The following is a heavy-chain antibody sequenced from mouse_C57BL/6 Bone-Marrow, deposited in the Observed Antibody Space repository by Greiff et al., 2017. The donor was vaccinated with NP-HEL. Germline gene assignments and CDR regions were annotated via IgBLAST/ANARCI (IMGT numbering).Heavy chain of an antibody. CDR3: AVIYYGYDVGFAY. D-gene: IGHD2-2*01. CDR1: GYTFTTYP. CDR2: FHPYNDDT. Sequence: QVQLQQSGAELVKPGASVKMSCKASGYTFTTYPIEWMKQNHGKSLEWIGNFHPYNDDTKYNEKFKGKATLTVEKSSSTVYFELNRLTSNDSAVYYCAVIYYGYDVGFAYWGQGTLLTVSA. J-gene: IGHJ3*01. V-gene: IGHV1-47*01.